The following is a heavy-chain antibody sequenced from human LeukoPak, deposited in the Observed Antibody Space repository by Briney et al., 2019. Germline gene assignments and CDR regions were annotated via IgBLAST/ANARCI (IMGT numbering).Heavy chain of an antibody. D-gene: IGHD6-13*01. CDR1: GFTFSSYA. CDR3: ATHSSWQPNWFDP. J-gene: IGHJ5*02. V-gene: IGHV3-23*01. CDR2: ISGSGGST. Sequence: QPGGSLRLSCAASGFTFSSYAMSWVRQAPGKGLEWVSAISGSGGSTYCADSVKGRFTISRDNSKNTLYLQMNSLRAEDTAVYYCATHSSWQPNWFDPWGQGTLVTVSS.